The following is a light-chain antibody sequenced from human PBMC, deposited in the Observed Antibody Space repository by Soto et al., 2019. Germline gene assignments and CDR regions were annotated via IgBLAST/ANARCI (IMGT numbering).Light chain of an antibody. CDR1: QAIRTA. CDR2: AAS. CDR3: LLDFSYFWA. V-gene: IGKV1-6*01. Sequence: AIQLTQSPSSLSASVGDRVTITCRASQAIRTALGWYQQKPGKVPKLLIYAASILQSGVPSRFSGSGSGTDFTLTISSLQPEDFATYYCLLDFSYFWAFGQGTKVEIK. J-gene: IGKJ1*01.